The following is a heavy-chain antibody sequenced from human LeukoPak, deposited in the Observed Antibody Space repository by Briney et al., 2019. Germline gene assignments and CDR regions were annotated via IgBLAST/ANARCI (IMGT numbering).Heavy chain of an antibody. CDR1: GGSISSYY. J-gene: IGHJ4*02. D-gene: IGHD4-17*01. CDR3: ARGPKPHSDYGDSYYFDY. Sequence: SETLSLTCTVSGGSISSYYWSWIRQPPGKGLEWIGYIYYSGSTYYNPSLKSRVTISVDTSKNQFSLKLSSVTAADTAVYYCARGPKPHSDYGDSYYFDYWGQGTLVTVSS. V-gene: IGHV4-59*12. CDR2: IYYSGST.